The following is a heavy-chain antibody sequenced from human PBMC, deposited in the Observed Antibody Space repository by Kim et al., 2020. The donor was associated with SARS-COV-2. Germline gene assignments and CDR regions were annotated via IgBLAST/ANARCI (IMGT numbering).Heavy chain of an antibody. CDR2: IYYSGST. CDR1: GGSISSYY. CDR3: AREARGSYYGPFDAFDI. J-gene: IGHJ3*02. Sequence: SQTLSLTCTVSGGSISSYYWSWIRQPPGKGLEWIGYIYYSGSTNYNPSLKSRVTISVDTSKNQFSLKLSSVTAADTAVYYCAREARGSYYGPFDAFDIWGQGTMVTVSS. D-gene: IGHD1-26*01. V-gene: IGHV4-59*13.